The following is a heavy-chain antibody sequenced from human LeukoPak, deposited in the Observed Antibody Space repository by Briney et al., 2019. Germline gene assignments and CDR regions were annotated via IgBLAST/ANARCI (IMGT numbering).Heavy chain of an antibody. Sequence: ASVKVSCKASGYTFTGYYMHRVRQAPGQGLEWMGWINPNSGGTNYAQKFQGRVTMTRDTSISTAYMELSRLRSDDTAVYYCARGGYQRYCSGGSCLDYYFDYWGQGTLVTVSS. CDR1: GYTFTGYY. CDR2: INPNSGGT. D-gene: IGHD2-15*01. V-gene: IGHV1-2*02. CDR3: ARGGYQRYCSGGSCLDYYFDY. J-gene: IGHJ4*02.